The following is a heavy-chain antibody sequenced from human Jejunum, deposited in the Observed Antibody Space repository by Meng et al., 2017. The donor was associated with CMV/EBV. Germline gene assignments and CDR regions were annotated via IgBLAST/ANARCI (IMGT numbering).Heavy chain of an antibody. CDR1: GFTFSTYG. CDR2: IGNDGDA. D-gene: IGHD1-26*01. Sequence: CAASGFTFSTYGMRWVRQATGKGLEWVASIGNDGDAYYPDAVENRFIITRRHDKNYLELQKNSLRGGDKAVYYCARDGGLGDFDIWGQGTLVTVSS. CDR3: ARDGGLGDFDI. J-gene: IGHJ3*02. V-gene: IGHV3-13*01.